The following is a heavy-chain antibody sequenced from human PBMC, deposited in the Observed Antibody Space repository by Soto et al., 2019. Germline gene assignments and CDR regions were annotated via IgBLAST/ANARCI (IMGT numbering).Heavy chain of an antibody. V-gene: IGHV4-39*01. CDR2: IYYSGST. Sequence: PETLSLTCTVSGGSICSSSYYGGWIRHPPGKGLEWIGSIYYSGSTYYNPSLKSRVTISVDTSKNQFSLKLSSVTAADTAVYYCARLAVAGSLNWFDPWGQGTLVTVSS. CDR3: ARLAVAGSLNWFDP. CDR1: GGSICSSSYY. D-gene: IGHD6-19*01. J-gene: IGHJ5*02.